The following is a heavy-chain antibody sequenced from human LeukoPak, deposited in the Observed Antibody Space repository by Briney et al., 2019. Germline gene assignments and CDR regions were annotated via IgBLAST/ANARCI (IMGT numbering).Heavy chain of an antibody. D-gene: IGHD3-22*01. CDR1: GYTFTSYY. J-gene: IGHJ4*02. CDR2: IIPIFGTA. Sequence: SVKVSCKASGYTFTSYYMHWVRQAPGQGLEWMGGIIPIFGTANYAQKFQGRVTITADESTSTAYMELSSLRSEDTAVYYCASMYYYDSSGPFDYWGQGTLVTVSS. CDR3: ASMYYYDSSGPFDY. V-gene: IGHV1-69*13.